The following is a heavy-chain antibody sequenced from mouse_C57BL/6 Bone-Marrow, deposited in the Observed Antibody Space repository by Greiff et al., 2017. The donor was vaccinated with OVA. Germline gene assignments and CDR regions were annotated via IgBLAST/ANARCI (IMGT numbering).Heavy chain of an antibody. CDR2: ISSGSSTI. J-gene: IGHJ2*01. Sequence: EVQGVASGGGLVKPGGSLKLSCAASGFTFSDYGMHWVRQAPETGLEWVAYISSGSSTIYYADTVTGRFTISRDNAKNTLFLQMTSLRSEDTAMYYCARQISPYDYFDYWGQGTTLTVSS. CDR3: ARQISPYDYFDY. V-gene: IGHV5-17*01. D-gene: IGHD2-3*01. CDR1: GFTFSDYG.